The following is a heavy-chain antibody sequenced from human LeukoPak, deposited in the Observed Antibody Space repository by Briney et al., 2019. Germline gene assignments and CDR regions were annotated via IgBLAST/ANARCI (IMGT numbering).Heavy chain of an antibody. CDR3: ARDNCGGDCYYIWFDP. CDR2: IYYSGST. J-gene: IGHJ5*02. V-gene: IGHV4-30-4*08. CDR1: GGSISSGDYY. Sequence: SQTLSLNCTVSGGSISSGDYYWSWIRQPPGKGLEWIGYIYYSGSTYYNPSLKSRVTISVDTSKNQFSLKLSSVTAADAAVYYCARDNCGGDCYYIWFDPWGQGTLVTVSS. D-gene: IGHD2-21*01.